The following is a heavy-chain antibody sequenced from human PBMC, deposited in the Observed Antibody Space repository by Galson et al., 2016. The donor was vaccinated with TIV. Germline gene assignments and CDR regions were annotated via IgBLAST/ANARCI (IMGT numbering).Heavy chain of an antibody. CDR3: ARDDSGVDITVGAIDAFDP. Sequence: SVKVSCKVSKYTLTELSMHWVRQAPGKGLEWMGGFDPEQGKTIYAQKFQGRVTMTEDTSTDTAFMELSSLRFEDTAVYYCARDDSGVDITVGAIDAFDPWGQGTMVMVSS. J-gene: IGHJ3*01. D-gene: IGHD3-3*01. V-gene: IGHV1-24*01. CDR2: FDPEQGKT. CDR1: KYTLTELS.